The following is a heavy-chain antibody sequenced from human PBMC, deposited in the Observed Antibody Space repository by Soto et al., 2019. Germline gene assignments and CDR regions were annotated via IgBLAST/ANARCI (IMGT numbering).Heavy chain of an antibody. V-gene: IGHV3-9*01. CDR2: ISWNSGDI. Sequence: EVQLVESGGGSVQPGRSLRLSCAASGFSFDDYGMHWVRQGPGNGLEWVSGISWNSGDIYYADSVKGRFTISRDNAKRAGDLQTNSLRTEDTALYDGAKDNDLDRDGPFDYWGQGILVNVSS. D-gene: IGHD2-2*03. J-gene: IGHJ4*02. CDR3: AKDNDLDRDGPFDY. CDR1: GFSFDDYG.